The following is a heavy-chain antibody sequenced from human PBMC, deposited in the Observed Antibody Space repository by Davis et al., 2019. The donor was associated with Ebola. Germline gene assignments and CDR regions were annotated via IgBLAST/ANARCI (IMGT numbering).Heavy chain of an antibody. V-gene: IGHV3-7*01. CDR2: IKEDGSKE. D-gene: IGHD1-26*01. CDR1: GFAFSTFW. CDR3: AGGGGWEIES. Sequence: GESLKISCAASGFAFSTFWMTWLRQAPGKGLECVAHIKEDGSKEFYVDSVKGRFTISRDNAKNSLFLLMNNLRAEDTGVYYCAGGGGWEIESWGQGTLVVVSS. J-gene: IGHJ4*02.